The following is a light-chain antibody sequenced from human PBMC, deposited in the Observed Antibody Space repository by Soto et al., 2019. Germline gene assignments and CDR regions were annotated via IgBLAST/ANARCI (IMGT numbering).Light chain of an antibody. Sequence: IQLTQSPSSRSASVGDRVTITVRASQGISSYVSWYQQKPGKAPKLLIYAASTLQSGVPSRFSGSGSGTDVTLTISSLQAEDFATYYCQQLSSYPLTFGGGTQGEVK. CDR2: AAS. V-gene: IGKV1-9*01. CDR3: QQLSSYPLT. CDR1: QGISSY. J-gene: IGKJ4*01.